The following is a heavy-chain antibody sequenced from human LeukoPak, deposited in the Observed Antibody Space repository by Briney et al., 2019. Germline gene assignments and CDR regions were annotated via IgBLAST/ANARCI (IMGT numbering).Heavy chain of an antibody. CDR1: GDSVXXKSAG. Sequence: GDSVXXKSAGXDWIRQSPSRGLEWLGRTYYRSKWSSGYAESVKSRITINPDTSKNQFSLQLKSVTPEDTAVYYCARSQTGGTFDYWGQGALVTVSS. D-gene: IGHD1-26*01. V-gene: IGHV6-1*01. CDR2: TYYRSKWSS. J-gene: IGHJ4*02. CDR3: ARSQTGGTFDY.